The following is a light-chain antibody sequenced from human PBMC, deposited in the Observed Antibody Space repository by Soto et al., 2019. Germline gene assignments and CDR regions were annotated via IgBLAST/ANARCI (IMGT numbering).Light chain of an antibody. J-gene: IGKJ3*01. CDR1: QGISSW. Sequence: IQMTQSPSSVSASVGDRVTITCRASQGISSWLAWYQQKPGTAPKLLIYTASRLQSGVPSRFSGGGSGTNFTLTINSLQPEDFATYFCQQANSFPFTFGPGTKVAIK. CDR3: QQANSFPFT. V-gene: IGKV1-12*01. CDR2: TAS.